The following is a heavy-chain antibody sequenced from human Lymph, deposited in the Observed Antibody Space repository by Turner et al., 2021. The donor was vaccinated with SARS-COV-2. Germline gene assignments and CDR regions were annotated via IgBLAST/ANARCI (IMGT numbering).Heavy chain of an antibody. CDR3: ATVLCTGSSCYYYGMDV. CDR1: GYTLTELS. D-gene: IGHD2-15*01. Sequence: QVQLVQSGAEVKKPGASMKVSCKVSGYTLTELSMHWVRQAPGKGLEWVGGFDPEDGETIYAQKFQGRVTMTEDTSTDTAYMELSSLRSEDTAVYYCATVLCTGSSCYYYGMDVWGQGTTVAVSS. J-gene: IGHJ6*02. V-gene: IGHV1-24*01. CDR2: FDPEDGET.